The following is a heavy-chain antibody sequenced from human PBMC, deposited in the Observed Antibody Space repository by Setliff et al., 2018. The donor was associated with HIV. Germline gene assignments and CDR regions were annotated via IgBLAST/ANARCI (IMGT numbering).Heavy chain of an antibody. J-gene: IGHJ6*02. D-gene: IGHD6-13*01. CDR2: INPNNGGT. CDR3: ARYRPAAAGDYYYYGMDV. V-gene: IGHV1-2*02. Sequence: ASVKVSCKASGYTFTGYYMHWVRQAPGQGLEWMGWINPNNGGTNYAQKLQGRVTMTTDTSTSTAYMELRSLRSDDTAVYYCARYRPAAAGDYYYYGMDVWGQGTTVTVSS. CDR1: GYTFTGYY.